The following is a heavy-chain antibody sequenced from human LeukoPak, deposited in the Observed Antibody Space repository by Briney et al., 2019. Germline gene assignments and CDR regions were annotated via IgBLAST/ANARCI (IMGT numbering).Heavy chain of an antibody. J-gene: IGHJ4*02. D-gene: IGHD3-10*01. V-gene: IGHV1-2*02. CDR1: GYTFTGYY. CDR2: INPNSGGT. CDR3: ARDGGWFGELLYYFDY. Sequence: ASVKVSCKASGYTFTGYYMHWVRQAPGQGLEWMGWINPNSGGTNYAQKFQGRVTMTRDTSISTAYVELSRLRSDDTAVYYCARDGGWFGELLYYFDYWGQGTLVTVSS.